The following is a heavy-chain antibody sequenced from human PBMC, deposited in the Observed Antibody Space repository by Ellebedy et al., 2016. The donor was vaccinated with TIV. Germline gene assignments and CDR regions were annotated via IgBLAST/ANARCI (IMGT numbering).Heavy chain of an antibody. D-gene: IGHD5-18*01. CDR2: ISSSGRTI. CDR1: GFTFSDYY. Sequence: GESLKISCAASGFTFSDYYMSWIRQAPGKGLEWVSYISSSGRTIYYTDSVKGRFTVSRDNAKNSLYLQMNSLRAEDTAVYYCARKPTDTPMIEYYYALDVWGQGTTVTVSS. CDR3: ARKPTDTPMIEYYYALDV. J-gene: IGHJ6*02. V-gene: IGHV3-11*04.